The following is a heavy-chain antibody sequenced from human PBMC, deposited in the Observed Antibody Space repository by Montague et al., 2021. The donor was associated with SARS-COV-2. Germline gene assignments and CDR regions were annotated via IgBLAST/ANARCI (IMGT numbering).Heavy chain of an antibody. D-gene: IGHD3-10*01. J-gene: IGHJ4*02. CDR2: IWYDGSKK. Sequence: SLRLSCAASGFTFSSYGMHWVRQAPGKGLEWVAFIWYDGSKKYYAESVKGRFTISRDNSKNTLYLQMNSLRAEDTAVYYCAKDLGFNYDVSGEDGYWGQGTLVTVSS. V-gene: IGHV3-33*06. CDR1: GFTFSSYG. CDR3: AKDLGFNYDVSGEDGY.